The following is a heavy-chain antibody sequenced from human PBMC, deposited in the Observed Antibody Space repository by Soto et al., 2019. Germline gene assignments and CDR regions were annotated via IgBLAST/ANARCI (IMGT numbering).Heavy chain of an antibody. V-gene: IGHV3-23*01. D-gene: IGHD2-2*01. J-gene: IGHJ5*02. CDR2: IRGSGFKK. Sequence: PGGSLRLPCAASGLIFENFGMSWVRQPPGKGLEWISSIRGSGFKKYYADSVKGRFTISRDNSKSTVYLELNHLSAGDTALYHCAKNQGAEVVPLATVDWFEPWGQGAVVNVSS. CDR1: GLIFENFG. CDR3: AKNQGAEVVPLATVDWFEP.